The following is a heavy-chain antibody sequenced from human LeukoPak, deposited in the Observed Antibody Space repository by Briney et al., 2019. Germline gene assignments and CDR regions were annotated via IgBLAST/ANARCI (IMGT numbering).Heavy chain of an antibody. J-gene: IGHJ6*02. D-gene: IGHD3-3*01. V-gene: IGHV4-39*02. Sequence: SETLSLTCTVSGGSISSSSYYWGWIRQPPGKGLEWIGSIYYSGSTYYNPSLKSRVTISVDTSKNQFSLKLSSVTAADTAAYYCARDKLTIFGVAPFYYYYGMDVWGQGTTVTVSS. CDR1: GGSISSSSYY. CDR2: IYYSGST. CDR3: ARDKLTIFGVAPFYYYYGMDV.